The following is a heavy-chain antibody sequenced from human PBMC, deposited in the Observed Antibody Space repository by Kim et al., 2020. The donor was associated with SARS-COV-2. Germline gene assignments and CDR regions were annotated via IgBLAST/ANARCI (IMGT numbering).Heavy chain of an antibody. D-gene: IGHD6-19*01. CDR3: ARGVVSIAVAGIRYFGY. V-gene: IGHV3-30*04. CDR2: ISYDGSNK. Sequence: GGSLRLSCAASGFTFSSYAMHWVRQAPGKGLEWVAVISYDGSNKYYADSVKGRFTISRDNSKNTLYLQMNSLRAEDTAVYYCARGVVSIAVAGIRYFGYWGQGTLVTVSS. CDR1: GFTFSSYA. J-gene: IGHJ4*02.